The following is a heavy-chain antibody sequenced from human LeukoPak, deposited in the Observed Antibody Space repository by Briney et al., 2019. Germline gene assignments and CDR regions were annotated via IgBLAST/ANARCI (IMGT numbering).Heavy chain of an antibody. CDR1: GFTFSSYA. J-gene: IGHJ4*02. CDR2: ISYDGSNK. V-gene: IGHV3-30*04. Sequence: GRSLRLSCAASGFTFSSYAMHWVSQDPGKWLEWVAVISYDGSNKYYADSVKGRFTISRDNSKNTLYLQMNSLRAEDTAVYYCARAPRRDYGDDYFDYWGQGTLGTVSS. D-gene: IGHD4-17*01. CDR3: ARAPRRDYGDDYFDY.